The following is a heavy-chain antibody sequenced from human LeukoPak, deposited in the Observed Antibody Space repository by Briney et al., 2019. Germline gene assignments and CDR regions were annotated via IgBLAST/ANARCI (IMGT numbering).Heavy chain of an antibody. D-gene: IGHD3-22*01. J-gene: IGHJ4*02. CDR2: IWFDGSNK. CDR1: GFTFSSYG. CDR3: ARPDYDSSGYADY. Sequence: PGRSLRLSCAASGFTFSSYGMHWVRRAPGKGLEWVAVIWFDGSNKYYADSVKGRFTISRDNSKNTLYLQMNSLRAEDTAVYYCARPDYDSSGYADYWGQGTLVTVYS. V-gene: IGHV3-33*01.